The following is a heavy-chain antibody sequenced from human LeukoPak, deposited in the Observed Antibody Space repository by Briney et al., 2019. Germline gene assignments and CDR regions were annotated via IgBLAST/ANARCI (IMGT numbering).Heavy chain of an antibody. CDR1: GFTFDDYG. V-gene: IGHV3-20*04. CDR3: ARDPTTDTANWFDP. J-gene: IGHJ5*02. Sequence: PGGSLRLSCAASGFTFDDYGMSWVRQAPGKGLEWVSGINWNGGSTGYADSVKGRFTISRDNAKNSLYLQMNSLRAEDTALYYCARDPTTDTANWFDPWGQGTPVTVSS. D-gene: IGHD5-18*01. CDR2: INWNGGST.